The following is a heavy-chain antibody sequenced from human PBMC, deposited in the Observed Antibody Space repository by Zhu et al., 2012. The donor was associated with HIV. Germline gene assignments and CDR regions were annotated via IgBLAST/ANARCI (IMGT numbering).Heavy chain of an antibody. V-gene: IGHV4-39*07. J-gene: IGHJ5*02. CDR3: ARRGVAATGSWFDP. D-gene: IGHD2-15*01. CDR1: GGSISRSSYY. Sequence: QVQLQESGPGLMKPSETLSLTCTVSGGSISRSSYYWGWIRQPPGKGLEWIGSIYYSGSTYYNPSLKSRVTMSVDTSKNQFSLKLTSVTAADTAVYYCARRGVAATGSWFDPWGQGTLVTVSS. CDR2: IYYSGST.